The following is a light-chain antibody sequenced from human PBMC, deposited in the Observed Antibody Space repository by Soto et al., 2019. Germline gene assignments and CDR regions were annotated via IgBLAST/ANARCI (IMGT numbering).Light chain of an antibody. V-gene: IGLV2-14*01. CDR2: DVS. CDR1: SSDVGAYNY. J-gene: IGLJ1*01. Sequence: QSVLTQPASVSGSPGQSITISCTGTSSDVGAYNYVSWYQQHPGKAPKLMIYDVSNRPSGVSNRFSGSKSGNTASLTISGLQAEDEADYYCSSHTSNSTLDVFGTGTKVTVL. CDR3: SSHTSNSTLDV.